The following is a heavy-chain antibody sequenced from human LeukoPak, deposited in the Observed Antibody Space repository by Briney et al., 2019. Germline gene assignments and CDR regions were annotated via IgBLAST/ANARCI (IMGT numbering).Heavy chain of an antibody. CDR3: ARDIRNSPFGY. J-gene: IGHJ4*02. V-gene: IGHV4-59*12. D-gene: IGHD2/OR15-2a*01. Sequence: SETLSLTCTVSGGSISSYYWSWIRQPPGKGLEWIGYICYSGSTNYNPSLKSRVTISVDTSKNQFSLKLSSVTAADTAVYYCARDIRNSPFGYWGQGTLVTVSS. CDR1: GGSISSYY. CDR2: ICYSGST.